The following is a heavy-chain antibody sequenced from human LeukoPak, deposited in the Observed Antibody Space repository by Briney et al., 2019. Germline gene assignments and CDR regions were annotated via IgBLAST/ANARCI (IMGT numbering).Heavy chain of an antibody. D-gene: IGHD3-22*01. CDR2: IYYTGST. Sequence: SETLSLTCTVSGGSISNNNYYWGWIRQLPGKGLEWIGNIYYTGSTYYDPSLKSRVTISVDTSKNQFSLKLSSVTAADTAVYYCARHRGDYYDSSGSFDYWGQGTLVTVSS. V-gene: IGHV4-39*01. CDR3: ARHRGDYYDSSGSFDY. CDR1: GGSISNNNYY. J-gene: IGHJ4*02.